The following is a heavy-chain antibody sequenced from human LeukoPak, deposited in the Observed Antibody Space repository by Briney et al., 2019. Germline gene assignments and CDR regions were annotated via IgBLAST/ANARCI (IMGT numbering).Heavy chain of an antibody. Sequence: GGSLRLSCAASGFTSSSYWMSWVRQAPGKGLEWVATIKEDGSEKYYVDSVKGRFTISRDNAKNSLYLQMNSLRAEDTAVYYCARDPLRRFDYWGQGTLLTVSS. J-gene: IGHJ4*02. CDR3: ARDPLRRFDY. CDR2: IKEDGSEK. V-gene: IGHV3-7*01. CDR1: GFTSSSYW.